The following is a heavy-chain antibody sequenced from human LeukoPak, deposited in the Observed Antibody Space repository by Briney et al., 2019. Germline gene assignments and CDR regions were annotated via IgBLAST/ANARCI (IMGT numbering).Heavy chain of an antibody. Sequence: GGSLRLSCAASGFTFSSYAMSWVRQAPGKGLEWVSAISGSGGSTYYADSVKGRFTISRDNSKNTLYLQMNSLRAEDTALYYCAKDDYDTNAFDIWGQGTMVTVSS. CDR2: ISGSGGST. D-gene: IGHD3-9*01. CDR1: GFTFSSYA. J-gene: IGHJ3*02. CDR3: AKDDYDTNAFDI. V-gene: IGHV3-23*01.